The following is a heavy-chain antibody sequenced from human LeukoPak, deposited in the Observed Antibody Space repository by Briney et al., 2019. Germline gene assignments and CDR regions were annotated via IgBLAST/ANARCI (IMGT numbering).Heavy chain of an antibody. V-gene: IGHV3-23*01. D-gene: IGHD4-17*01. Sequence: GGSLRLSCAASGFTFSSYAMSWVRQAPGKGLKWFSAISGSGVITDYADSLKGRFTISRDNSTNMLSLQRNSLRAEDTAVYYCAQGTYDYGDFGNWFDPWGQGTLATVSS. J-gene: IGHJ5*02. CDR1: GFTFSSYA. CDR3: AQGTYDYGDFGNWFDP. CDR2: ISGSGVIT.